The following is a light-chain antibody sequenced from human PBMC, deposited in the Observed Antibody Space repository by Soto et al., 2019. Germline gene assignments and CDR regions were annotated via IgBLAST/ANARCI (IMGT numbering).Light chain of an antibody. V-gene: IGKV1-9*01. Sequence: DIQLTQSPSFLSASVGDRVTITCRASQGISYHFAWYQQKPGKAPSLLIYHASTLQSGVPSRFSGSQSGTEFTLTISSLQPEDFATYYCQQLYSYPFTFGPGTKVDVK. CDR1: QGISYH. CDR3: QQLYSYPFT. CDR2: HAS. J-gene: IGKJ3*01.